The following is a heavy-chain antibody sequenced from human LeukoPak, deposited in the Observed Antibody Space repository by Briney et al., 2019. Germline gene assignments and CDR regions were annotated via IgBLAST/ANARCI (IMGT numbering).Heavy chain of an antibody. D-gene: IGHD2-2*01. V-gene: IGHV3-21*01. CDR2: ISSSRSYI. J-gene: IGHJ6*04. Sequence: PGGSLRLTCAASGFTFSNAWMSWVRQAPGKGLEWVSSISSSRSYIYYADSVKGRFTISRDNAKNSLYLQMNSLRAEDTAVYYCARVVGGYQLLEGDYYYGMDVWGKGTTVTVSS. CDR1: GFTFSNAW. CDR3: ARVVGGYQLLEGDYYYGMDV.